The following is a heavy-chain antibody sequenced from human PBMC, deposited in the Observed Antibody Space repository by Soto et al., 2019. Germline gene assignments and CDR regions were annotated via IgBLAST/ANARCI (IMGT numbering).Heavy chain of an antibody. CDR3: ARGALGRGYSEDWFDP. Sequence: QVQLQESGPGLVKPSETLSLTCTVSGGSVSSGSYYWSWIRQPPGKGLEWIGYIYYSGSTNYNPSSTSGGSISVDTSKNQFSLKLSSVTAADTAVYYCARGALGRGYSEDWFDPWGQGTLVTACS. D-gene: IGHD6-13*01. CDR1: GGSVSSGSYY. V-gene: IGHV4-61*01. J-gene: IGHJ5*02. CDR2: IYYSGST.